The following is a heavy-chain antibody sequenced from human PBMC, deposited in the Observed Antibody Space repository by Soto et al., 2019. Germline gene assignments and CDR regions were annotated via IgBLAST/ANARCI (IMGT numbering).Heavy chain of an antibody. CDR1: GYTFTSYA. J-gene: IGHJ4*02. Sequence: ASVKVSCKASGYTFTSYAMHWVRQAPGQRLEWMGWINAGNGNTKYSQKFQGRVTITRDTSASTAYMELSSLRSEDTAVYYCARGSGYSYWNEYWGPGLLVTVSS. D-gene: IGHD3-22*01. CDR2: INAGNGNT. CDR3: ARGSGYSYWNEY. V-gene: IGHV1-3*01.